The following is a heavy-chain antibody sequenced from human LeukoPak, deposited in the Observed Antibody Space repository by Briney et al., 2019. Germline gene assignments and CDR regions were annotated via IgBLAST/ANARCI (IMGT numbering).Heavy chain of an antibody. Sequence: ASVKVSCKASGYTFTSHGISWVRQAPGQGLEWIGWISGHSGDTKYAQKFQERVTLTADTSTYVASMELRSLRYDDTAVYYCARDLPRIGDHWAYPVDPWGQGTLVAVSS. J-gene: IGHJ5*02. V-gene: IGHV1-18*01. CDR2: ISGHSGDT. CDR1: GYTFTSHG. CDR3: ARDLPRIGDHWAYPVDP. D-gene: IGHD3-16*01.